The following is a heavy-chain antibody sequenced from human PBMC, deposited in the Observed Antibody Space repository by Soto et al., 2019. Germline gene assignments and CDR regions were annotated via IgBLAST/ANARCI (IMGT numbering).Heavy chain of an antibody. D-gene: IGHD3-22*01. CDR3: ARMQTYYYDSSGYPREDY. CDR2: ISHDGNNR. Sequence: QVQLVESGGGVVQPGGSLRLSCAASGFTLSSYAMYWVRQVPGKGLEWVGVISHDGNNRYYRDSVKGRFTISRDSSENTLFLEMNSLRAEDTAVYYCARMQTYYYDSSGYPREDYWGQGTLVTVSS. V-gene: IGHV3-30-3*01. J-gene: IGHJ4*02. CDR1: GFTLSSYA.